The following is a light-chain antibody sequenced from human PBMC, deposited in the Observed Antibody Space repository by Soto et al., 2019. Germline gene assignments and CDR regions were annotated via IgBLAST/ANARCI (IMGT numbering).Light chain of an antibody. J-gene: IGKJ4*01. CDR2: GAS. Sequence: EIVMTQSPVTLSVSPGERVTLSCRASQNVNINLAWYQQRPGQAPRVLIYGASNRASGIPDRFSGSGSGTDFTLTISSLEPDDLALYYCQQYKDWPPLPFGGGTRVEIK. CDR1: QNVNIN. CDR3: QQYKDWPPLP. V-gene: IGKV3D-15*01.